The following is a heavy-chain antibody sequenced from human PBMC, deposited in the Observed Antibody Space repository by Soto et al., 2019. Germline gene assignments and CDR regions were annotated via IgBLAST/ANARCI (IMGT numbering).Heavy chain of an antibody. Sequence: GESLRLSYAASGFTFSSYSMNWVRQAPGKGLEWVSYISSISSTIYYADSVKGRFTISRDNAKNSLYLQLNSLRDEDTAVYYCARSPYYYDSSNYYGYWGQGT. CDR2: ISSISSTI. D-gene: IGHD3-22*01. CDR3: ARSPYYYDSSNYYGY. V-gene: IGHV3-48*02. CDR1: GFTFSSYS. J-gene: IGHJ4*02.